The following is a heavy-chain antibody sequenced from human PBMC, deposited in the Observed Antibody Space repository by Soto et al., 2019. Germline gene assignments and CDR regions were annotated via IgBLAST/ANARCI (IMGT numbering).Heavy chain of an antibody. D-gene: IGHD6-13*01. V-gene: IGHV3-48*04. J-gene: IGHJ4*02. CDR2: ISRISNSI. CDR3: AKDIRIAAAPGLNYFDY. Sequence: PGGSLRLSCAASGFTFSYYWMHWVRQAPGQGLEWVSYISRISNSIYYADSVKGRFTISRDNAKNSLYLQMNSLRAEDTALYYCAKDIRIAAAPGLNYFDYWGQGTLVTVSS. CDR1: GFTFSYYW.